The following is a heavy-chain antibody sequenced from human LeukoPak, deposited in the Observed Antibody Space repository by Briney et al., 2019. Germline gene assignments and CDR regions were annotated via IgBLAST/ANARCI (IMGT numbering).Heavy chain of an antibody. V-gene: IGHV1-69*04. CDR3: ARECSPAVSGYDCDY. D-gene: IGHD5-12*01. CDR2: IIPILGIA. J-gene: IGHJ4*02. Sequence: SVKVSCKASGCTFTSYAISWVRQAPGQGLEWMGRIIPILGIANYAQKFQGRVTITADKSTSTAYMELSSLRSEDTAVYYCARECSPAVSGYDCDYWGQGTLVTVSS. CDR1: GCTFTSYA.